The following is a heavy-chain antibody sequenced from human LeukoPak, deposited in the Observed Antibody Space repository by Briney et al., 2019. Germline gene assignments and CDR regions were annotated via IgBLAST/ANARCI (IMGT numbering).Heavy chain of an antibody. J-gene: IGHJ4*02. CDR3: AREAQGQQLDC. Sequence: GGSLRLSCAASGFTVSSNYMSWVRQAPGKGLEWVSVIYSGGSTYYADSVKGRFTISRDNSKNTLYLQMNSLRAEDTAVYYCAREAQGQQLDCWGQGTLVTVSS. D-gene: IGHD6-13*01. V-gene: IGHV3-53*01. CDR2: IYSGGST. CDR1: GFTVSSNY.